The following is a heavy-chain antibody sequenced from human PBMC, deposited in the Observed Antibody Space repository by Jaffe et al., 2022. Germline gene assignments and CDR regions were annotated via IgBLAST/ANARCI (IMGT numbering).Heavy chain of an antibody. Sequence: QVQLQESGPGLVKPSQTLSLTCTVSGGSISSGSYYWSWIRQPAGKGLEWIGRIYTSGSTNYNPSLKSRVTISVDTSKNQFSLKLSSVTAADTAVYYCASGDCSGGSCQSYYYYMDVWGKGTTVTVSS. CDR2: IYTSGST. CDR3: ASGDCSGGSCQSYYYYMDV. CDR1: GGSISSGSYY. V-gene: IGHV4-61*02. J-gene: IGHJ6*03. D-gene: IGHD2-15*01.